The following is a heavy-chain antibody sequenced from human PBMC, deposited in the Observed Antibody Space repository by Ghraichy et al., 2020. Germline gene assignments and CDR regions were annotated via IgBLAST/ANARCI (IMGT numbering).Heavy chain of an antibody. Sequence: GSLRLACAASGFTFSSYWMHWVRQAPGKGLVWVSRINSDGSSTSYADSVKGRFTISRDNAKNTLYLQMNSLRAEDTAVYYCSYSSGWYALDWFDPWGQGTLVTVSS. J-gene: IGHJ5*02. CDR1: GFTFSSYW. D-gene: IGHD6-19*01. V-gene: IGHV3-74*01. CDR2: INSDGSST. CDR3: SYSSGWYALDWFDP.